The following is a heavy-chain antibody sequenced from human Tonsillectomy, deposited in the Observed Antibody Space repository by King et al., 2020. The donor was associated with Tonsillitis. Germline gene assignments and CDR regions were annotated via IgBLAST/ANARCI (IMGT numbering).Heavy chain of an antibody. V-gene: IGHV4-61*01. J-gene: IGHJ4*02. D-gene: IGHD1-26*01. CDR2: IYYSGST. CDR3: ARGSGATAADY. Sequence: VQLQESGPGLVKPSETLSLTCTVSGGSVSSGSYYWRWIRQPPGKGLEWIGYIYYSGSTNYNPSLKSRVTISVDTSKNQFSLKLSSVTAADTAVYYCARGSGATAADYWGQGTLVTVSS. CDR1: GGSVSSGSYY.